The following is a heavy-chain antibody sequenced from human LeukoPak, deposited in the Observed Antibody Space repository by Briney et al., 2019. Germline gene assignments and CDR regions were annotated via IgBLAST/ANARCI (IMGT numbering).Heavy chain of an antibody. V-gene: IGHV5-51*01. D-gene: IGHD4-17*01. CDR3: ARRDGALHLGYDF. J-gene: IGHJ4*02. CDR2: IYPNDSHT. Sequence: GESLKISCKGSGYSFTTYWIGWVRQMPGKGLEWMGIIYPNDSHTGYSPSFQGHVTISADRSINTAYLQWSSLKASDTAMFYCARRDGALHLGYDFWGQGTLVTVSS. CDR1: GYSFTTYW.